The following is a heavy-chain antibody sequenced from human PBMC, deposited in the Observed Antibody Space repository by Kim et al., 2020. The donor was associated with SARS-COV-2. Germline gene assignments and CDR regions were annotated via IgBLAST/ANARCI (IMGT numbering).Heavy chain of an antibody. J-gene: IGHJ5*02. V-gene: IGHV4-30-2*05. CDR3: ARTKRITIFGVVQWFDP. D-gene: IGHD3-3*01. Sequence: RKTRVTIPVDTAKNQFSLKLSSVTAADTAVYYCARTKRITIFGVVQWFDPWGQGTLVTVSS.